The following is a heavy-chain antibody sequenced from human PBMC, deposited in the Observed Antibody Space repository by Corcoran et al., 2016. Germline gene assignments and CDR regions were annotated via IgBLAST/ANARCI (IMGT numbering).Heavy chain of an antibody. CDR1: GFTFSKAW. CDR2: IKSKTDGGTT. J-gene: IGHJ6*02. D-gene: IGHD6-13*01. CDR3: TTLAAASPGGVGYGIDV. Sequence: EVQLVESGGGLVKTGGSLRLTCAASGFTFSKAWMKWVRQAPGKGLEWVGRIKSKTDGGTTDYAAPVKGRFTISRDDSKNTLYLQMNSLKSEDTAVYYCTTLAAASPGGVGYGIDVCGQGTTVTVSS. V-gene: IGHV3-15*07.